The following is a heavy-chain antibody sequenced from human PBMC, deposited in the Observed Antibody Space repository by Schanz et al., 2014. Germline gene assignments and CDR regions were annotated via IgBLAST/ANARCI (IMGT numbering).Heavy chain of an antibody. CDR1: GYPFTSDD. V-gene: IGHV1-8*01. D-gene: IGHD5-12*01. CDR3: ARAFGGYDPAGALDY. CDR2: MNPNSGDT. J-gene: IGHJ4*02. Sequence: QVQLVQSGAEVKKPGASVKVSCRASGYPFTSDDITWVRQAPGQGLEWMGWMNPNSGDTGYPRKFQDRVTMPRNTSISTAYMELSRLKSDDTAVYYCARAFGGYDPAGALDYWGQGTLVTVSS.